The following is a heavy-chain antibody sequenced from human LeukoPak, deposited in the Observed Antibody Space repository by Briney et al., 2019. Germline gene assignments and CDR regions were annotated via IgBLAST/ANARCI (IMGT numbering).Heavy chain of an antibody. J-gene: IGHJ4*02. CDR1: GGSISSYY. V-gene: IGHV4-59*12. D-gene: IGHD4-17*01. Sequence: SETLSLTCTVSGGSISSYYWSWIRQPPGKGLEWIGYIYYSGSTNYNPSLESRVTISVDTSKNQFSLKLSSVTAADTAVYYCASEYGDYPADWGQGTLVTVSS. CDR2: IYYSGST. CDR3: ASEYGDYPAD.